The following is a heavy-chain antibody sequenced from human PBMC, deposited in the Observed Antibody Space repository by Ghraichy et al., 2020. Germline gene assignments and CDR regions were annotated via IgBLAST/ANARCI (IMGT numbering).Heavy chain of an antibody. CDR2: INPNSGGT. Sequence: ASVKVSCKASGYTFTGYYMHWVRQAPGQGLEWMGWINPNSGGTNYAQKFQGRVTMTRDTSISTAYMELSRLRSDDTAVYYCARDQLGGSCSGMDVWGQGTTVTVSS. CDR1: GYTFTGYY. J-gene: IGHJ6*02. CDR3: ARDQLGGSCSGMDV. D-gene: IGHD1-26*01. V-gene: IGHV1-2*02.